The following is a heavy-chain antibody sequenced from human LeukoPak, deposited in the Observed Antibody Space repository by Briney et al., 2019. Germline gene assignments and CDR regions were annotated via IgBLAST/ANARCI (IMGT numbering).Heavy chain of an antibody. CDR3: ARGEYYYYGMDV. CDR1: GGSFSGYY. CDR2: IYYSGST. V-gene: IGHV4-59*01. J-gene: IGHJ6*02. Sequence: SETLSLTCAVYGGSFSGYYWSWIRQPPGKGLEWIGYIYYSGSTNYNPSLKSRVTISVDTSKNQFSLKLSSVTAADTAVYYCARGEYYYYGMDVWGQGTTVTVSS.